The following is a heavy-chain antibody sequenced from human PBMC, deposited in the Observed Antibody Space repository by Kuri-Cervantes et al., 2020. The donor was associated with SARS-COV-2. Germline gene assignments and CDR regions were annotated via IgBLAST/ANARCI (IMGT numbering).Heavy chain of an antibody. CDR1: GYTFTSYG. Sequence: ASVKVSCKASGYTFTSYGISWVRQAPGQGLEWMGWISAYNGNTNYAQKLQGRVTMTTDTSTSTAYMELRSLRSDDTAVYYCARDVFLKPSYETSGYYYGGYYYGMDVWGQGNTV. CDR2: ISAYNGNT. V-gene: IGHV1-18*01. D-gene: IGHD3-22*01. J-gene: IGHJ6*02. CDR3: ARDVFLKPSYETSGYYYGGYYYGMDV.